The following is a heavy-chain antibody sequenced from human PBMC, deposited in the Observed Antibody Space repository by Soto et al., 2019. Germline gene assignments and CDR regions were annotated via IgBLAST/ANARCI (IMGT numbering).Heavy chain of an antibody. D-gene: IGHD2-8*01. V-gene: IGHV4-34*01. CDR2: IYHSGST. Sequence: PSETLSLTCAVYGGSFSGYYWSWIRQPPGKWLEWIGEIYHSGSTNYNPSLKSRVTISVDKSKNQFSLKLSSVTAADTAVYYCARRGYCTNGVCYYGMDVWGQGTTVTVSS. CDR3: ARRGYCTNGVCYYGMDV. J-gene: IGHJ6*02. CDR1: GGSFSGYY.